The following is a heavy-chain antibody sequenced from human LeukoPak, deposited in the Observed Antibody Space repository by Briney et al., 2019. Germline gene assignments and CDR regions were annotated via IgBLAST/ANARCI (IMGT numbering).Heavy chain of an antibody. CDR3: ARDGPGYYYYMDV. CDR1: GGSISSYY. V-gene: IGHV4-59*01. J-gene: IGHJ6*03. Sequence: SETLSLTCTVAGGSISSYYWSWIRQSPGKGLEWIGYIYYSGSTNYNPSVKSRVTISVDTSKNQFSLKLSSVTAADTAVYYCARDGPGYYYYMDVWGKGTTVTVSS. CDR2: IYYSGST.